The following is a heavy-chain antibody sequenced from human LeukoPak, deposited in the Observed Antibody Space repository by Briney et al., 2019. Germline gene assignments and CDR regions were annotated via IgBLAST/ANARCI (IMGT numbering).Heavy chain of an antibody. Sequence: GGSLRLSCAASGFTFSSYAMSWVRQAPGKGLEWVSAISGSGGSTYYAGSVKGRFTISRDNSKNTLYLQMNSLRAEDTAVYYCARDDIVVVPAAIPRGSRVNWFDPWGQGTLVTVSS. CDR2: ISGSGGST. CDR1: GFTFSSYA. J-gene: IGHJ5*02. V-gene: IGHV3-23*01. D-gene: IGHD2-2*02. CDR3: ARDDIVVVPAAIPRGSRVNWFDP.